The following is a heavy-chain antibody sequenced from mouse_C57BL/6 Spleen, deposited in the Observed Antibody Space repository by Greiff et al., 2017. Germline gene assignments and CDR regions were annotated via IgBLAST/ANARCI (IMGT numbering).Heavy chain of an antibody. Sequence: VQLQQSGAELVRPGSSVKLSCKASGYTFTSYWMDWVKQRPGQGLEWIGNIYPSDSETHYNQKFKDKATLTVDKSSSTAYMQLSSLTSEDSAVYYCARSTQASAMDYWGQGTSVTVSS. J-gene: IGHJ4*01. D-gene: IGHD3-2*02. CDR1: GYTFTSYW. CDR2: IYPSDSET. V-gene: IGHV1-61*01. CDR3: ARSTQASAMDY.